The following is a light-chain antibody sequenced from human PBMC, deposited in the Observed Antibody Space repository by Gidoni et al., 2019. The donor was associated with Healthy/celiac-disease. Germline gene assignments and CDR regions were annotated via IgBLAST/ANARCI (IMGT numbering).Light chain of an antibody. Sequence: IHLTQSPSTLSASVGDRVTITCRSSQSISSWLAWYQQKPGKSAKLLSYKASSVESGVPSRFSGSGSGTEFTLTISSPQPDDFATYYCQQYKSYSPYTFGQGTKLEIK. V-gene: IGKV1-5*03. CDR1: QSISSW. CDR3: QQYKSYSPYT. CDR2: KAS. J-gene: IGKJ2*01.